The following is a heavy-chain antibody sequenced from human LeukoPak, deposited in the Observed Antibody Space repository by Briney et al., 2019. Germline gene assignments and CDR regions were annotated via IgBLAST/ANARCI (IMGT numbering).Heavy chain of an antibody. J-gene: IGHJ6*02. Sequence: PGGSLRLSCAASGFTFSSYSMNWVRQAPGKGLEWVSSISSSSSYIYYADSVKGRFTISRDNAKNSLYLQMNSLRAEDTAVYYCARVDVLRYFVWLLWYYGMDVWGQGTTVTVSS. D-gene: IGHD3-9*01. CDR1: GFTFSSYS. CDR3: ARVDVLRYFVWLLWYYGMDV. V-gene: IGHV3-21*01. CDR2: ISSSSSYI.